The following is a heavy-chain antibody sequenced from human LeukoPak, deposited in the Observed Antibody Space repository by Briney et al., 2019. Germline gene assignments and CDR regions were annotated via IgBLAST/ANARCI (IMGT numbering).Heavy chain of an antibody. CDR2: INPSGGST. D-gene: IGHD6-13*01. CDR1: GYTFTSYY. V-gene: IGHV1-46*01. Sequence: ASVKVSCKASGYTFTSYYMHWVRQAPGQGLEWMGIINPSGGSTSYAQKFQGRVTMTRDMSTGTVYMELSSLRSEDTAVYYCARDRGAAGYYYCYYMDVWGKGTTVTVSS. CDR3: ARDRGAAGYYYCYYMDV. J-gene: IGHJ6*03.